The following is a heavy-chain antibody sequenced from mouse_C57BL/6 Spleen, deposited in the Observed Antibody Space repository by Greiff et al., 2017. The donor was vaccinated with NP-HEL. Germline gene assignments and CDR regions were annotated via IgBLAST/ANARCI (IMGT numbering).Heavy chain of an antibody. CDR3: TPSYYGSSYGYFDV. V-gene: IGHV1-15*01. CDR1: GYTFTDYE. Sequence: QVQLKESGAELVRPGASVTLSCKASGYTFTDYEMHWVKQTPVHGLEWIGAIDPETGGTAYNQKFKGKAILTADKSSSTAYMELRSLTSEDSAVYYCTPSYYGSSYGYFDVWGTGTTVTVSS. D-gene: IGHD1-1*01. J-gene: IGHJ1*03. CDR2: IDPETGGT.